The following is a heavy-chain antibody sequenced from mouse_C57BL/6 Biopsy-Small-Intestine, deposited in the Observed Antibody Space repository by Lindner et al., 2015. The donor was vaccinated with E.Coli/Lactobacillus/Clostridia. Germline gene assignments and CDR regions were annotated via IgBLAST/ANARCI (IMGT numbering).Heavy chain of an antibody. CDR3: ARRAMDY. J-gene: IGHJ4*01. V-gene: IGHV5-17*01. Sequence: APEKGLEWVAYISSGSSTIYYADTVKGRFTISRDNAKNTLFLQMTSLRSEDTAMYYCARRAMDYWGQGTSVTVSS. CDR2: ISSGSSTI.